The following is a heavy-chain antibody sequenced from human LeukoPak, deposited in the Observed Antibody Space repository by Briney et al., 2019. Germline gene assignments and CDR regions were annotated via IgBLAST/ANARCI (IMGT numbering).Heavy chain of an antibody. CDR2: IYYSGST. CDR3: ARTGSRVDYFDY. D-gene: IGHD3-9*01. Sequence: SETLSLTCTVSGGSISSYYWSWIRQPPGKGLEWIGYIYYSGSTNYNPSLKSRVTISVDTSKNQLSLKLSSVTAADTAVYYCARTGSRVDYFDYWGQGTLVTVSS. CDR1: GGSISSYY. J-gene: IGHJ4*02. V-gene: IGHV4-59*01.